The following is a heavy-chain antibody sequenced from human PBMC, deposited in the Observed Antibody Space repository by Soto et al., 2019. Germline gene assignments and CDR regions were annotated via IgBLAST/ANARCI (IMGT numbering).Heavy chain of an antibody. J-gene: IGHJ4*02. CDR1: GFTFSRQA. CDR2: IWYHGIDK. D-gene: IGHD2-15*01. V-gene: IGHV3-33*01. Sequence: QVQLVESGGGVVQPERSLRLSCAASGFTFSRQAMHWVRQAPGRGLEWVAVIWYHGIDKYYADSVKGRFTISRDNSKNTVYLQMTSVRCEDTAVYYCATGFLGLCTGGNCPLDYWGQGTLVTVSS. CDR3: ATGFLGLCTGGNCPLDY.